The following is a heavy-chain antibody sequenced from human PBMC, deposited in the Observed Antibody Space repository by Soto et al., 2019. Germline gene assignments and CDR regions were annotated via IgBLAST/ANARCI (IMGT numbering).Heavy chain of an antibody. CDR3: ARGGSDRPAY. D-gene: IGHD6-25*01. Sequence: EAQLVESGGGLVQPGGSLRLSCAASEFTFKNYGMNWVRQAPGKGLEWVSYISSSSSSIEYADSVKGRFTISRDNAKNSLYLQMNSLRDEDTAVYYCARGGSDRPAYWGQGTLVTVSS. CDR1: EFTFKNYG. J-gene: IGHJ4*02. CDR2: ISSSSSSI. V-gene: IGHV3-48*02.